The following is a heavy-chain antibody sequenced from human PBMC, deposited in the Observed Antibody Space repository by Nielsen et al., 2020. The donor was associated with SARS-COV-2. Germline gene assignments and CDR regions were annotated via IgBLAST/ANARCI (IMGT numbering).Heavy chain of an antibody. CDR1: GFTFSSYG. CDR3: ARDWSVSY. V-gene: IGHV3-21*01. D-gene: IGHD3-3*01. Sequence: GGSLRLSCAASGFTFSSYGMNWVRQAPGKGLEWVSSISSSSSYIYYADSVKGRFTISRDNSKNTLYLQMNSLRAEDTAVYYCARDWSVSYWGQGTLVTVSS. J-gene: IGHJ4*02. CDR2: ISSSSSYI.